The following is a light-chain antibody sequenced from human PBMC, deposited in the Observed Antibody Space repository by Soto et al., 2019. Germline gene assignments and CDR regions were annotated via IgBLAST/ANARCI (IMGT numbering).Light chain of an antibody. CDR3: HQYNFWPT. CDR2: GAS. J-gene: IGKJ1*01. Sequence: EILLTQSPATLSLSPGESATLSCRASQSVGSYLAWYQQKPGQAPRILIYGASTWATGIPARLSGSGSGTEFTLTISSLQSEDFAVYYCHQYNFWPTFGQGTKVDIK. V-gene: IGKV3-15*01. CDR1: QSVGSY.